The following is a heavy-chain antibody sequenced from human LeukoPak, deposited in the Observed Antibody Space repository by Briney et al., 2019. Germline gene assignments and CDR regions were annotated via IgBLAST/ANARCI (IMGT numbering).Heavy chain of an antibody. CDR3: ARGEMATSNWFDP. Sequence: ASVKVSCKASGYSFASYAIGWVRQAPGQGLEWMGWISVYNGNTNYAQKLQGRVTMTTDTSTSTAYMELRSLRSDDTAVYYCARGEMATSNWFDPWGQGTLVTVSS. J-gene: IGHJ5*02. V-gene: IGHV1-18*01. D-gene: IGHD5-24*01. CDR1: GYSFASYA. CDR2: ISVYNGNT.